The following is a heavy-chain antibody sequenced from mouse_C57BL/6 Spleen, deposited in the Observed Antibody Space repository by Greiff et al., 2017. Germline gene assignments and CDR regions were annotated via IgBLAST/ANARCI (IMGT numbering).Heavy chain of an antibody. J-gene: IGHJ4*01. Sequence: QVQLKQSGAELVMPGASVKLSCKASGYTFTSYWMHWVKQRPGQGLEWIGEIDPSDSYTNYNQKFKGKSTLTVDKSSSTAYMQLSSLTSEDSAVYYCARNDCYRYYYAMDYWGQGTSVTVSS. CDR2: IDPSDSYT. CDR1: GYTFTSYW. CDR3: ARNDCYRYYYAMDY. V-gene: IGHV1-69*01. D-gene: IGHD2-3*01.